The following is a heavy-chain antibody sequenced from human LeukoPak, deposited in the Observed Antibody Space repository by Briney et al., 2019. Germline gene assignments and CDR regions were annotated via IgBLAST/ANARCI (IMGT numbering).Heavy chain of an antibody. J-gene: IGHJ3*02. D-gene: IGHD3-9*01. CDR1: GYTLTRYA. V-gene: IGHV1-8*01. CDR2: MNPNSGNT. CDR3: ARSGVLRYFDWLSI. Sequence: ASVKVSCKASGYTLTRYAINWARQPSGQELQRIASMNPNSGNTGYAQKFQGRATMTRNTSISTAYMELSSLRSEDTAVYYCARSGVLRYFDWLSIWGQGTMVTVSS.